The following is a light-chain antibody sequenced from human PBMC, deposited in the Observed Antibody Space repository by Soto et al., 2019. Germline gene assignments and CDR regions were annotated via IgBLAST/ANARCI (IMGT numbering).Light chain of an antibody. CDR1: QSVSSN. Sequence: EIVMTQSPATLSVSPRERATLACRASQSVSSNLAWYQQKPGQAPRLLIYGASTRATGIPARFSGSGSGTEFTLTISSLQSEDFAVYYCQQYNNSTWTFGQGTKVEIK. CDR2: GAS. J-gene: IGKJ1*01. CDR3: QQYNNSTWT. V-gene: IGKV3-15*01.